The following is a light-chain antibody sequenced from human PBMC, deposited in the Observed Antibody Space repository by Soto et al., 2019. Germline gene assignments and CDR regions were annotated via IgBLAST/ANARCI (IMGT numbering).Light chain of an antibody. Sequence: IQVTQSPPSLSASVGDRVTISCRASQCIRSDLAWYQQKPGQVPKLLIYGASKLASGVPSRFRGSGCGTDFALSISSQKPEDFGTYYCLQDYSFAWAFGQGTKVEIK. V-gene: IGKV1-6*01. CDR1: QCIRSD. J-gene: IGKJ1*01. CDR3: LQDYSFAWA. CDR2: GAS.